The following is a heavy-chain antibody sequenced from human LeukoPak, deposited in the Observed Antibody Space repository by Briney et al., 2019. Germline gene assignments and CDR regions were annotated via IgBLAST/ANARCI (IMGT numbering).Heavy chain of an antibody. CDR3: ARGRVVVAANRPPNTWFDP. D-gene: IGHD2-15*01. V-gene: IGHV4-34*01. CDR1: GGAFSGYY. Sequence: SETLSLTCAVYGGAFSGYYWSWIRQPPGKGLEWIGEINHSGSTNYNPSLKSRVTISVDTSKNQFSLKLSSVTAADTAVYYCARGRVVVAANRPPNTWFDPWGQGTLVTVSS. CDR2: INHSGST. J-gene: IGHJ5*02.